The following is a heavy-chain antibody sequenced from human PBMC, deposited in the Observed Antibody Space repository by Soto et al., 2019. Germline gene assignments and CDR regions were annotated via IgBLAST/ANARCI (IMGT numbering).Heavy chain of an antibody. CDR2: ISSSSSYI. CDR3: ARVSYGSGSYNMRYNWFDP. CDR1: GFTFSSYS. J-gene: IGHJ5*02. V-gene: IGHV3-21*01. Sequence: PGGSLRLSCAASGFTFSSYSMNWVRQAPGKRLEWVSSISSSSSYIYYADSVKGRFTISRDNAKNSLYLQMNSLRAEDTAVYYCARVSYGSGSYNMRYNWFDPWGQGTLVTVSS. D-gene: IGHD3-10*01.